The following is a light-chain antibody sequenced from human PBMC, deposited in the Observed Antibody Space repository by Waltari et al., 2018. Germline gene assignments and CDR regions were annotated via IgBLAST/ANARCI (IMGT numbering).Light chain of an antibody. V-gene: IGKV1-5*03. J-gene: IGKJ2*03. CDR2: QTS. CDR3: QHYSSYSS. CDR1: HSISIW. Sequence: DFQMTQSPSTLSASVGARVTITCRASHSISIWLAWYQQKPGRVPKLLIYQTSILESGVPSRFSGSASGTEFTLTISSLQPDDFATYYCQHYSSYSSFGQGTKLEI.